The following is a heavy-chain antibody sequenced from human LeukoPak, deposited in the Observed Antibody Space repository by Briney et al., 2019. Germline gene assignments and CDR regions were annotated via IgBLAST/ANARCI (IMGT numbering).Heavy chain of an antibody. V-gene: IGHV3-48*01. CDR3: ARALALLGYCSGGSCRDY. CDR2: ISSSSSTI. J-gene: IGHJ4*02. Sequence: GGSLRLSCAASGFTFSSYSMNWVRQAPGKGLEWVSYISSSSSTIYYADSVKGRFTISRDNAKNSLYLQMNSLRAEDTAVYYCARALALLGYCSGGSCRDYWGQGTLVTVSS. CDR1: GFTFSSYS. D-gene: IGHD2-15*01.